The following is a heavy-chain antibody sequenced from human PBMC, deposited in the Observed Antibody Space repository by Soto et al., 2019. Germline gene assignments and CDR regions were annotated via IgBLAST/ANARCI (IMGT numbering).Heavy chain of an antibody. Sequence: SETLSLTCTVSGGSISSYYWSWIRQPPGKGLEWIGYIYYSGSTNYNPSLKSRVTISVDTSKNQFSLKLSSVTAGDTAVYYCARRQGRTHYGMDVWGQGTTVTVSS. V-gene: IGHV4-59*01. CDR3: ARRQGRTHYGMDV. CDR1: GGSISSYY. J-gene: IGHJ6*02. CDR2: IYYSGST. D-gene: IGHD1-26*01.